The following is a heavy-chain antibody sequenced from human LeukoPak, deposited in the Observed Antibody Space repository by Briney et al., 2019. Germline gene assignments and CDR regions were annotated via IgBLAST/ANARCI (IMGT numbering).Heavy chain of an antibody. Sequence: GGSLRLSCAASGFTFSSYEMNWVRQAPGKGLEWVSLISWDGGSTYYADSVKGRFTISRDNSKNSLYLQMNSLRAEDTAFYYCAKANLAADLSNWFDPWGQGTLVTISS. CDR2: ISWDGGST. CDR3: AKANLAADLSNWFDP. J-gene: IGHJ5*02. CDR1: GFTFSSYE. D-gene: IGHD6-13*01. V-gene: IGHV3-43D*03.